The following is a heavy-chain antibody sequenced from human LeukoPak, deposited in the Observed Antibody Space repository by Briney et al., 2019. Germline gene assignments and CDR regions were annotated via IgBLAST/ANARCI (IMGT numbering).Heavy chain of an antibody. CDR3: ARMTNRAFDI. CDR1: GFTFSGYF. J-gene: IGHJ3*02. D-gene: IGHD4-11*01. V-gene: IGHV3-11*01. Sequence: GGSLRLSCAASGFTFSGYFMSWIRQAPGKGLEWVSDISSSGYDKYYADSVKGRFTVSRDNAKNSLSLQVNSLRGEDTAVYYCARMTNRAFDIWGQGTMATVSS. CDR2: ISSSGYDK.